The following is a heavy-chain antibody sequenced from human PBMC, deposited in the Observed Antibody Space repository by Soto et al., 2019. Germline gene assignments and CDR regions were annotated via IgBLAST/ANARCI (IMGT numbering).Heavy chain of an antibody. D-gene: IGHD3-10*01. CDR2: ISDTGGST. J-gene: IGHJ6*02. CDR3: VKGSMGEYWYYYNGVDV. Sequence: PGVSLRRSCSASGFTCSEFAMHGVRQSPGTGRQCVSVISDTGGSTVRAYSVKWRCTISRDDSKGVLFLQMSRPRAEDTAVYYCVKGSMGEYWYYYNGVDVWGQGTTVTV. V-gene: IGHV3-64D*06. CDR1: GFTCSEFA.